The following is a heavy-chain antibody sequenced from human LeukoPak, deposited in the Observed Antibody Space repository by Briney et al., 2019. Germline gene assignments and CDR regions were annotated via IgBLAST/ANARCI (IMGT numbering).Heavy chain of an antibody. Sequence: ASVKVSCKASGYTFTNFDLNWVRQAPGQGLEWVGWINPNNGNADYAQRFQGGVTMTRDTAISTVYMELSSLTYEDSAVYYCARPTSRPSNYYSMDVWGKGTTVIVSS. CDR3: ARPTSRPSNYYSMDV. J-gene: IGHJ6*03. D-gene: IGHD6-13*01. V-gene: IGHV1-8*01. CDR2: INPNNGNA. CDR1: GYTFTNFD.